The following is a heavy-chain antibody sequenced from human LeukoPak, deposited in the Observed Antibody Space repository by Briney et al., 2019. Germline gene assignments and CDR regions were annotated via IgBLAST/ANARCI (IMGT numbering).Heavy chain of an antibody. V-gene: IGHV1-2*02. Sequence: ASVKVSCKASGYTFTGYYMHWVRQAPGQGLEWMGWINPNSGGTNYAQKFQGRVTMTRDTSISTAYMELSRLRSDDTAVYYCARESHRTGDREFDYWGQGTLVTVSS. CDR2: INPNSGGT. D-gene: IGHD7-27*01. CDR3: ARESHRTGDREFDY. CDR1: GYTFTGYY. J-gene: IGHJ4*02.